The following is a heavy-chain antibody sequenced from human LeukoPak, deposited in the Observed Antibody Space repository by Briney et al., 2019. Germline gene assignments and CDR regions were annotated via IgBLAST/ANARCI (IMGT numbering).Heavy chain of an antibody. V-gene: IGHV1-18*01. CDR3: AREDIAHWFDP. CDR2: ISAYNGKT. CDR1: GYTFTSYG. J-gene: IGHJ5*02. Sequence: GASVKVSCKASGYTFTSYGISWVRQAPGQGLEWMGWISAYNGKTKYAQKFQGRVTMTTDTSTSTAYMELKSLRSDDTAVYYCAREDIAHWFDPWGQGTLVTVSS. D-gene: IGHD5-12*01.